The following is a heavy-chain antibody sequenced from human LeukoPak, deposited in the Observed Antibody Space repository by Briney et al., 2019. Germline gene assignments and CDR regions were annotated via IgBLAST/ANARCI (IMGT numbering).Heavy chain of an antibody. V-gene: IGHV3-74*01. J-gene: IGHJ6*02. CDR3: ARDRSYGDYYYYYGMDV. D-gene: IGHD4-17*01. CDR2: INSDGSST. Sequence: GGSLRLSCAASGFTFSSYWMHWVRQAPGKGLVWVSRINSDGSSTTYADSVKGRFTISRDNAKNTLYLQMNVLRAEDTAVYYCARDRSYGDYYYYYGMDVWGQGTTVIVSS. CDR1: GFTFSSYW.